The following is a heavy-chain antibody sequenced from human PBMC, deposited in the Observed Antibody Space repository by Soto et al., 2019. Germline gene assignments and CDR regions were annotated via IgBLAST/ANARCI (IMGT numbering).Heavy chain of an antibody. Sequence: GGSLRLSCAASGFTFSSYAMSWVRQAPGKGLEWVSAISGSGGSTYYADSVKGRFTISRDNSKNTLYLQMNSLRAEDTAVYYCANNFDRGYGDTPGDYWGQGTLVTVSS. CDR1: GFTFSSYA. CDR2: ISGSGGST. D-gene: IGHD5-12*01. CDR3: ANNFDRGYGDTPGDY. V-gene: IGHV3-23*01. J-gene: IGHJ4*02.